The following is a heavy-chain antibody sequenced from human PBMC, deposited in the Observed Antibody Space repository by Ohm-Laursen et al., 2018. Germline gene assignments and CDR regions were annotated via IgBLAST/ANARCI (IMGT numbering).Heavy chain of an antibody. CDR3: ARTGDILTGYYIYWYFDL. Sequence: TLSLTCTVSGGSISSYYWSWIRQLPGKGLEWIGYIYYTGSTIYNPALMSRVTITLNKSKNQISLKLTSVTAADTAVYYCARTGDILTGYYIYWYFDLWGRGTLVTGSS. D-gene: IGHD3-9*01. J-gene: IGHJ2*01. CDR2: IYYTGST. CDR1: GGSISSYY. V-gene: IGHV4-59*01.